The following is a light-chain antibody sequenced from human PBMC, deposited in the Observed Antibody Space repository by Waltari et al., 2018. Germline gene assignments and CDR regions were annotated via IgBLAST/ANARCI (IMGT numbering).Light chain of an antibody. CDR3: GTWDSSLSGAV. J-gene: IGLJ7*01. Sequence: QSVLTQPPSVSAAPGQRVTISCSGGSSNIGNNYVSWYRQFPGTAPKLLIYENSGRPSGIPGRCAASKSGTSATLDITGLQAGDEADYYCGTWDSSLSGAVFGGGTHLTVL. CDR2: ENS. V-gene: IGLV1-51*02. CDR1: SSNIGNNY.